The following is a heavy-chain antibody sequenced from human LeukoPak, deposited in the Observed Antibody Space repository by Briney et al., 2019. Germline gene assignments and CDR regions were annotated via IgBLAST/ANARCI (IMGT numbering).Heavy chain of an antibody. Sequence: SETLSLTCTVSGGSISSYYWSWIRQPAGKGLEWIGRIYTSGSTNYNPSLKSRVTMSVDTSKNQFSLKLSSVTAADTAVYYCARGEGRDGYNWYYFDYWGQGTLVTVSA. D-gene: IGHD5-24*01. CDR2: IYTSGST. CDR1: GGSISSYY. J-gene: IGHJ4*02. CDR3: ARGEGRDGYNWYYFDY. V-gene: IGHV4-4*07.